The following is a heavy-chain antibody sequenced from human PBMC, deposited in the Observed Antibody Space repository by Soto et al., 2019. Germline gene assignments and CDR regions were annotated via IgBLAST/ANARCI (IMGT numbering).Heavy chain of an antibody. CDR3: ARYSGYVE. Sequence: ESGGGLVQPGGSLRLSCAASGVTFSSSSMNLVRQAPGKGLEWVSYISSSSSTIYYADSVKGRFTIYRDNAKNSLYLQMNSLRDEDTAVFYCARYSGYVEWGQGTLVTVSS. D-gene: IGHD5-12*01. CDR1: GVTFSSSS. V-gene: IGHV3-48*02. J-gene: IGHJ4*02. CDR2: ISSSSSTI.